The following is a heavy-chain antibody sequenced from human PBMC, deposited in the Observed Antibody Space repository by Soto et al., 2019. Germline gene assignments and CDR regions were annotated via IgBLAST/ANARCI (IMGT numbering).Heavy chain of an antibody. D-gene: IGHD3-22*01. Sequence: QVQLVESGGGVVQPGRSLRLSCAASGFTFSSYGMHWVRQAPGKGLERVAVIWYDGSNKYYADSVKRRFTISRDKSKNTLYLQMNSIRAEDTAVYYCARDSSGYYLDAFDIWCQGTMVTVSS. V-gene: IGHV3-33*01. CDR3: ARDSSGYYLDAFDI. J-gene: IGHJ3*02. CDR2: IWYDGSNK. CDR1: GFTFSSYG.